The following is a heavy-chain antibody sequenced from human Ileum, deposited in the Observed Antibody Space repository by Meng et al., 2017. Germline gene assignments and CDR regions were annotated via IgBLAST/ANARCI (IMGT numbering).Heavy chain of an antibody. CDR2: IYHSGST. D-gene: IGHD4-17*01. Sequence: SETLSLTCTVSGYSISSGYYWGWIRQPPGKGLEWIGSIYHSGSTYYNPSLKSRVTISVDTSKNQFSLKLSSVTAADTAVYYCAVKPNGDFDYWGQGTLVTVSS. CDR3: AVKPNGDFDY. CDR1: GYSISSGYY. V-gene: IGHV4-38-2*02. J-gene: IGHJ4*02.